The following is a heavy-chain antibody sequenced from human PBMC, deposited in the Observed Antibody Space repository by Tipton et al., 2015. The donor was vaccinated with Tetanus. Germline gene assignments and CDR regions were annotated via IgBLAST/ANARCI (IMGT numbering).Heavy chain of an antibody. D-gene: IGHD3-10*01. V-gene: IGHV4-34*01. CDR2: INHSGST. CDR1: GGSFSGYY. Sequence: LRLSCAVYGGSFSGYYWSWIRQPPGKGLEWIGEINHSGSTNYNPSLKSRVTISVDTSKNQFSLKLSSVTAADTAVYYCARVRTRRITMVRGVSGMDVWGQGTTVTVSS. CDR3: ARVRTRRITMVRGVSGMDV. J-gene: IGHJ6*02.